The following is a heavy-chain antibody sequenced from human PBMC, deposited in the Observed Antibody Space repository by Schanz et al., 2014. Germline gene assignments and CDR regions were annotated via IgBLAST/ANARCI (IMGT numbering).Heavy chain of an antibody. CDR1: GFTFSSYA. Sequence: QVQLVESGGGVVQPGRSLRLSCAASGFTFSSYALHWVRQAPGKGLEWVSVIGVDGTTTYYADSVKGRFTISRDNSKNTLFLQMNSRRAEDAAVYYCARDHTTESYYSAGPPIDYWGQGTLXSVSS. D-gene: IGHD1-26*01. CDR2: IGVDGTTT. V-gene: IGHV3-NL1*01. CDR3: ARDHTTESYYSAGPPIDY. J-gene: IGHJ4*02.